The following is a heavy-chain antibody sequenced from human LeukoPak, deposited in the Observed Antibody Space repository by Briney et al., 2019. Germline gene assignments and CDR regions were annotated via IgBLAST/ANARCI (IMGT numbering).Heavy chain of an antibody. J-gene: IGHJ4*02. Sequence: GGSLSLSCAASGFTFSSYAMSWVRQAPGKGLEWVSAISGSGGSTYYADSVKGRFTISRDNSKNTLYLQMNSLRAEDTAVYYCAKIYGSGSSGGYWGQGTLVTVSS. CDR3: AKIYGSGSSGGY. CDR2: ISGSGGST. V-gene: IGHV3-23*01. D-gene: IGHD3-10*01. CDR1: GFTFSSYA.